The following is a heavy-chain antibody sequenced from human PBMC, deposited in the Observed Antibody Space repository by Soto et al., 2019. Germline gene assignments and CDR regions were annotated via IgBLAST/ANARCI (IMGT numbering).Heavy chain of an antibody. CDR2: ISSSSSYI. CDR1: GFTFSSYS. V-gene: IGHV3-21*01. CDR3: VGGATGRITIFGVVPDYDY. D-gene: IGHD3-3*01. J-gene: IGHJ4*02. Sequence: EVQLVESGGGLVKPGGSLRLSCAASGFTFSSYSMNWVRQAPGKGLEWVSSISSSSSYIYYADSVKGRFTISRDNAKNSLYLQMNGLRAEVTAVYYCVGGATGRITIFGVVPDYDYWGQGTLVTVSS.